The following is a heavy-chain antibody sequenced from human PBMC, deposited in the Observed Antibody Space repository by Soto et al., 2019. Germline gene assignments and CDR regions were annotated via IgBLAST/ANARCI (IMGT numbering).Heavy chain of an antibody. CDR3: ARGIVVVPAASSHYGMDV. Sequence: QVQLVQSGAEVKKPGASVKVSCKASGYTFTSYGISWVRQAPGQGLEWMGWISAYNGNTNYAQKLQSRGTMTTGTSTSTAYMELRSLRSDDTAVYYCARGIVVVPAASSHYGMDVWGQGTTVTVSS. J-gene: IGHJ6*02. D-gene: IGHD2-2*01. CDR2: ISAYNGNT. CDR1: GYTFTSYG. V-gene: IGHV1-18*01.